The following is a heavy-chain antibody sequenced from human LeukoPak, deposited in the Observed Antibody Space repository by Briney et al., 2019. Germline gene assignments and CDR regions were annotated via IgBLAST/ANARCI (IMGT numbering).Heavy chain of an antibody. Sequence: GGSLSLSCAASGFTFSDYYMSWIRQAPGKGLEWVSYISRSSTYTNYADSVKGRFSISRDNAKNSLYLQINSLRAEDTAVYYCAKLAVTTFHYFDYWGQGTLVTVSS. J-gene: IGHJ4*02. CDR1: GFTFSDYY. CDR3: AKLAVTTFHYFDY. V-gene: IGHV3-11*03. D-gene: IGHD4-17*01. CDR2: ISRSSTYT.